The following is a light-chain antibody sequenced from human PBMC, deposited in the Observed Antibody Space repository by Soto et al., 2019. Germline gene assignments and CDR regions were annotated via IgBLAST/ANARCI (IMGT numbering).Light chain of an antibody. CDR3: QQAHSLPRT. CDR1: QGIGSW. J-gene: IGKJ1*01. CDR2: AAS. Sequence: DIKLIQSRSSVSVGGRGIISITCRASQGIGSWLAWYQQQPGKAPKLLIYAASTLQSGVPSRFSGSGSGTDFTLTISSLQPEDFATYYCQQAHSLPRTFGQGTKV. V-gene: IGKV1D-12*01.